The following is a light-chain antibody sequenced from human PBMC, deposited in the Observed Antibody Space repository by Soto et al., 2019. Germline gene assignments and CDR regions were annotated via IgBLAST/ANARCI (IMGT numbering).Light chain of an antibody. J-gene: IGKJ4*01. V-gene: IGKV3-15*01. Sequence: EIVMTQFPATLSVSPGERVTLSCRASQSVRSNLAWYQQKPGQAPRLLIYGASSRATGIPARFSGSGSATEFTLTISSLQSEDFAVYYCQQYDNWPPLTFGGGTKVEI. CDR3: QQYDNWPPLT. CDR1: QSVRSN. CDR2: GAS.